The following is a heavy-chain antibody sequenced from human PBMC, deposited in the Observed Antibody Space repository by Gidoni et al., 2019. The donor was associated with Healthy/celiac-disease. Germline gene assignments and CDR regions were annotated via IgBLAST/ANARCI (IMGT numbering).Heavy chain of an antibody. CDR1: GFTFSSYG. CDR3: ARDLGRRTTTFGMDV. V-gene: IGHV3-33*01. CDR2: IWYDGSNK. J-gene: IGHJ6*02. D-gene: IGHD4-17*01. Sequence: QVQLLASGGGVVQPGRSLRLSCAASGFTFSSYGMHWVRQAPGKALGWVEVIWYDGSNKDYAGSVKGRFTISRDNSKNTLYLQMNSLRAEDTAVYYCARDLGRRTTTFGMDVWGQGTTVTVSS.